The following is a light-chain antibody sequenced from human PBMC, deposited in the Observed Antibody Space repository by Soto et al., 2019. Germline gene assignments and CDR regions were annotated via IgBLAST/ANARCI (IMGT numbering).Light chain of an antibody. CDR1: QSIRNY. J-gene: IGKJ1*01. CDR3: QQTDSTPQT. V-gene: IGKV1-39*01. Sequence: DIQMTQSPSSLSASVGDRVTISCRASQSIRNYVSWYQQKPGTAPKLLIRAASTLQSVVPSRFSGSGSVTDFTLTISSLQIEDFATYFCQQTDSTPQTFGQGTNVEI. CDR2: AAS.